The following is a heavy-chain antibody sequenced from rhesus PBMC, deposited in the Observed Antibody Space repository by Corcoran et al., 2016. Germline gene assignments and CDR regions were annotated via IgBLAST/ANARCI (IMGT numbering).Heavy chain of an antibody. D-gene: IGHD5-12*01. CDR3: TRASTYTYSSDY. Sequence: QVQLQESGPGLVKPSETLSLTCAVSGGSISSDSYICSLIRPPPGKGLEWIGYITFSGSTSYSPSLKGRVSISTDTSKNQFSLKLSSVTAADTAVYYCTRASTYTYSSDYWGQGVLVTVST. V-gene: IGHV4-122*02. CDR1: GGSISSDSYI. J-gene: IGHJ4*01. CDR2: ITFSGST.